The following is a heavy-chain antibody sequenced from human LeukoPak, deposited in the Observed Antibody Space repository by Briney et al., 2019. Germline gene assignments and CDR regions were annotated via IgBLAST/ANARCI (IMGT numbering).Heavy chain of an antibody. D-gene: IGHD6-13*01. CDR3: ARQGQLVRYYYYYMDV. CDR2: INHSGST. V-gene: IGHV4-34*01. CDR1: GGSFSGYY. Sequence: SETLSLTCAVYGGSFSGYYWSWIRQPPGKGLEWIGEINHSGSTSYNPSLNSRVTISIDTTKKQFSLKLKSVTAADTAVYYCARQGQLVRYYYYYMDVWSKGTTVTVSS. J-gene: IGHJ6*03.